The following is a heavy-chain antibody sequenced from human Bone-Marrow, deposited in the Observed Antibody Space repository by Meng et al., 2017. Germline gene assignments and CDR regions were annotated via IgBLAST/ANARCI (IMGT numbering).Heavy chain of an antibody. CDR3: TTVLRYSSSWYYPYYFDY. Sequence: GESLKISCAASGFTFSDYYMTWIRQAPGKGLEWVSYISNGGDTIYYADSVKGRFTISRDNAKNSLYLQMNSLKTEDTAVYYCTTVLRYSSSWYYPYYFDYWGQGTLVTVSS. J-gene: IGHJ4*02. CDR1: GFTFSDYY. D-gene: IGHD6-13*01. V-gene: IGHV3-11*01. CDR2: ISNGGDTI.